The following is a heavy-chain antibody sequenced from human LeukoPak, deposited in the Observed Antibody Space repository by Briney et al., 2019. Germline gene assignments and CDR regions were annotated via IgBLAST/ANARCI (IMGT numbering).Heavy chain of an antibody. J-gene: IGHJ4*02. V-gene: IGHV1-69*04. CDR3: TSPPTYYDFWSGEN. D-gene: IGHD3-3*01. CDR1: GGTFSSYA. Sequence: GASVKVSCKASGGTFSSYAISWVRQAPGQGLEWMGRIIPILGIANYAQKFQGRVTITADKSTSTAYMELNSLKTEDTAVYYCTSPPTYYDFWSGENWGQGTLVTVSS. CDR2: IIPILGIA.